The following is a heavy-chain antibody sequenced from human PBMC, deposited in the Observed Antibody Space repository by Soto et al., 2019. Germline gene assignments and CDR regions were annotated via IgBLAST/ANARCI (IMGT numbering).Heavy chain of an antibody. CDR1: GYTFTHYW. Sequence: GESLKISCKASGYTFTHYWIGWVRQMPGKGLEWMGIIYPSDSDTRYSPSFQGQVTISVDKSISTAYLHWSSLKASDTATYFCSRHPPPGYCSGGSCQCKFDYWGQGTEVTVSS. D-gene: IGHD2-15*01. CDR2: IYPSDSDT. CDR3: SRHPPPGYCSGGSCQCKFDY. V-gene: IGHV5-51*01. J-gene: IGHJ4*02.